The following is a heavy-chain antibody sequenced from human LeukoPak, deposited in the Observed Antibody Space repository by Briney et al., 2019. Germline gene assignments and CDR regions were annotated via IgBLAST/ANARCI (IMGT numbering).Heavy chain of an antibody. D-gene: IGHD5-18*01. Sequence: ASVKVSCKVSGKTLSDLSIHWLRQPPGKGLEWLGGSDAEGGERIYAQMFQGRVTMTEDTSIDTAYMELSSLRSEDTAVYYCVTGFTTMAVDYFDYWGQGTLVTVSP. CDR1: GKTLSDLS. CDR2: SDAEGGER. J-gene: IGHJ4*02. V-gene: IGHV1-24*01. CDR3: VTGFTTMAVDYFDY.